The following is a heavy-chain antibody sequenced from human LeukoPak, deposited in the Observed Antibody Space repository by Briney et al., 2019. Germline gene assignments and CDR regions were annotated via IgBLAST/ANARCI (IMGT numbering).Heavy chain of an antibody. CDR1: GFIFDDYA. V-gene: IGHV3-9*01. D-gene: IGHD6-19*01. J-gene: IGHJ5*02. Sequence: GGSLRLSCAVSGFIFDDYAMHWVRQAPGKGLEWVSGITWGRDNLAYAASVKGRFTISRDNSNNTLYLQMNSLRVEDTAVYYCAKTARSGDWFDPWGQGTLVTVSS. CDR2: ITWGRDNL. CDR3: AKTARSGDWFDP.